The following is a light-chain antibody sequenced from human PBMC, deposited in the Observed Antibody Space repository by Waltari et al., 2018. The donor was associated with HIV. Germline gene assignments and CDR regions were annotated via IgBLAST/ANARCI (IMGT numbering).Light chain of an antibody. J-gene: IGLJ3*02. CDR3: AAWHDSLNGSWV. V-gene: IGLV1-44*01. CDR2: SNN. Sequence: QSVLTQPPSASGTPGQRVTISCSGSSSKIGSNTVNWYQQLPGTAPKLLIYSNNQRPSGVPDRFSGSKSGTSASLAISGLQSEDEADYSCAAWHDSLNGSWVFGGGTKLTVL. CDR1: SSKIGSNT.